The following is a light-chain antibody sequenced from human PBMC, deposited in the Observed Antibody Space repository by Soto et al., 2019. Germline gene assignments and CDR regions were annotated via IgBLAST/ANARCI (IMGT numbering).Light chain of an antibody. CDR2: DAS. Sequence: EIGLTQSPDTMSLSPGERATLSCRASQSVTNNYLAWYQQKPGQAPRLLIYDASNRATGIPDRFSGSGSGTDFTLTISRLEPEDFAVYYCQQCAHSPLTFRQGTKVDIK. CDR3: QQCAHSPLT. J-gene: IGKJ1*01. V-gene: IGKV3-20*01. CDR1: QSVTNNY.